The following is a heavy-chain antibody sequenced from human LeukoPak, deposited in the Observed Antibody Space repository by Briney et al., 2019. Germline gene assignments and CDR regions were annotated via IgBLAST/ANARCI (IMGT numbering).Heavy chain of an antibody. J-gene: IGHJ4*02. CDR3: AGDRSVAASYYFDY. CDR2: IKQDGSEK. V-gene: IGHV3-7*01. Sequence: GGSLRLSCAASGFTFSSYAMSWVRQAPGKGLEWVANIKQDGSEKYYVDSVKGRFTISRDNAKNSLYLQMNSLRAEDTAVYYCAGDRSVAASYYFDYWGQGTLVTVSS. CDR1: GFTFSSYA. D-gene: IGHD6-6*01.